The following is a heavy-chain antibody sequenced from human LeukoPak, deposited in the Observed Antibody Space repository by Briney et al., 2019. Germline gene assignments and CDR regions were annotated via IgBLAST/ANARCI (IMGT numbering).Heavy chain of an antibody. Sequence: PSETLSLTCTVSGGSISTYYWTWIRQPPGKGLEWNGYIQYRGNADYNPSLKSRVTISVDTSNNQCSLRLSSVTAADTAMYYCARVGSLTTFDWGQGTLVTVSS. D-gene: IGHD4-17*01. CDR2: IQYRGNA. CDR3: ARVGSLTTFD. J-gene: IGHJ4*02. CDR1: GGSISTYY. V-gene: IGHV4-59*01.